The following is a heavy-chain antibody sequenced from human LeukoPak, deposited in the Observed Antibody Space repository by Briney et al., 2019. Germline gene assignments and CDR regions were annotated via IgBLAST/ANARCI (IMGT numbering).Heavy chain of an antibody. CDR1: GFTFSSYA. J-gene: IGHJ4*02. CDR2: ISYDGSNK. Sequence: GGSLRLSCAASGFTFSSYAMHWVRQAPGKGLEWVAVISYDGSNKYYADSVRGRFTISRDTSKNMVFLQMNSLRVEDTAVYYCARGIDYWGRGTLVTVSS. V-gene: IGHV3-30*14. CDR3: ARGIDY.